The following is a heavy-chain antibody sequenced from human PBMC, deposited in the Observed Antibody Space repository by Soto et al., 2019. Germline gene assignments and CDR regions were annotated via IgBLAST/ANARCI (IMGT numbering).Heavy chain of an antibody. CDR1: RGSISGSYW. CDR2: IFHGGNT. CDR3: ARKMGAFDI. Sequence: QVQLQESGPGLVKPSGTLSLTCAVSRGSISGSYWWSWVRQTPGKGLEWIGEIFHGGNTYYTPSLKSRGTLSVDKSKNQFSLNLTSVTAADTAVYYCARKMGAFDIWGQGTMVTVSS. V-gene: IGHV4-4*02. D-gene: IGHD2-8*01. J-gene: IGHJ3*02.